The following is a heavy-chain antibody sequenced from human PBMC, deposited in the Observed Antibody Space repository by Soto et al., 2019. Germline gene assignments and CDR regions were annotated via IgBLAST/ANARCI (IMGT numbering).Heavy chain of an antibody. D-gene: IGHD4-17*01. V-gene: IGHV4-59*08. J-gene: IGHJ4*02. CDR2: IYYSGST. CDR3: ARRYGPGFDY. Sequence: TSEILSLTCTVSGGSISSYYWSWIRQPPGKGLEWIGYIYYSGSTNYNPSLKSRVTISVDTSKNQFSLKLSSVTAADTAVYYCARRYGPGFDYWGQGTLVTVSS. CDR1: GGSISSYY.